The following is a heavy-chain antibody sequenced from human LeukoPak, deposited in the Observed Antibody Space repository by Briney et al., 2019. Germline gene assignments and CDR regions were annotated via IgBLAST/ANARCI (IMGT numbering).Heavy chain of an antibody. D-gene: IGHD3-22*01. V-gene: IGHV1-69*01. Sequence: SVEVSCKASGGTFSSYAISWVRQAPGQGLEWMGGIIPIFGTANYAQKFQGRVTITADESTSTAYMELSSLRSEDTAVYYCATSPYYDSSGYLYYGMDVWGQGTTVTVSS. CDR3: ATSPYYDSSGYLYYGMDV. CDR1: GGTFSSYA. J-gene: IGHJ6*02. CDR2: IIPIFGTA.